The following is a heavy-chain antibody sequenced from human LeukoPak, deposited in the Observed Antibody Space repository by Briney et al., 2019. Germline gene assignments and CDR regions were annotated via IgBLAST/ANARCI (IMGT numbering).Heavy chain of an antibody. D-gene: IGHD1-26*01. Sequence: SVKVSCKASGGTFSSYAISRVRQAPGQGLEWTGRIIPILGIANYAQKFQGRVTITADKSTGTAYMELSSLRSEDTAVYYCASGSYGSTGGVFDIWGQGTMVTVSS. J-gene: IGHJ3*02. CDR1: GGTFSSYA. CDR2: IIPILGIA. CDR3: ASGSYGSTGGVFDI. V-gene: IGHV1-69*04.